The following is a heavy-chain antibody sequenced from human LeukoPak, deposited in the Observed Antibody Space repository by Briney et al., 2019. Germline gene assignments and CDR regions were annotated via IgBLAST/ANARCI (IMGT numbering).Heavy chain of an antibody. D-gene: IGHD5-24*01. CDR1: GGSISSYY. CDR2: IYYSGST. J-gene: IGHJ4*02. V-gene: IGHV4-59*08. CDR3: ARLGRWLHRWYFDY. Sequence: PSETLSPTCTVSGGSISSYYWSWIRQPPGKGLEWIGYIYYSGSTNYNPSLKSRVTISVDTSKNQFSLKLSSVTAADTAVYYCARLGRWLHRWYFDYWGQGTLVTVSS.